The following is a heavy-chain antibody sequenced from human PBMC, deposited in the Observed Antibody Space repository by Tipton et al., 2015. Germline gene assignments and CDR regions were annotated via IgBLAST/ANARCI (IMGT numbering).Heavy chain of an antibody. V-gene: IGHV4-39*07. CDR1: GVSVTSGSFY. Sequence: TLSLTCTVSGVSVTSGSFYWSWIRQSPGKGLEWIGEIYNDGNTYYNPSLKSRVTISRDTSKNQFSLKLTSVTAADTAVYYCARECQGYCSNGGLDYWGQGALVTVSP. CDR3: ARECQGYCSNGGLDY. D-gene: IGHD2-8*01. J-gene: IGHJ4*02. CDR2: IYNDGNT.